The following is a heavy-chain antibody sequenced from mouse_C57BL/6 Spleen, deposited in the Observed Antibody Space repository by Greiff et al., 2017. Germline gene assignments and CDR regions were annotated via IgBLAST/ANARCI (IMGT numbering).Heavy chain of an antibody. CDR3: AREEGNGWFAY. Sequence: QVQLQQSGAELARPGASVQLSCKASGYTFTSYGISWVKQRTGQGLEWIGEIYPRSGNTYYNEKFKGKATLTADKSSSTAYMELRSLTSEDSAVYFCAREEGNGWFAYWGQGTLVTVSA. CDR1: GYTFTSYG. CDR2: IYPRSGNT. D-gene: IGHD2-1*01. J-gene: IGHJ3*01. V-gene: IGHV1-81*01.